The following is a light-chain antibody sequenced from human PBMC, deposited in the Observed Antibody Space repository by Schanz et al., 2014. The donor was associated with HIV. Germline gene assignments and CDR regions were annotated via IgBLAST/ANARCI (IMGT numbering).Light chain of an antibody. Sequence: QSELTQPPSVSGTPGQRVTIFCSGSSSNIGINKVNWYQHLPGTAPRLLMYANMERPSGVPDRFSGSGSGTSASLAISGLQSDDEADYYCAGWDDGLNGWVFGGGTKLTVL. V-gene: IGLV1-44*01. CDR3: AGWDDGLNGWV. J-gene: IGLJ3*02. CDR1: SSNIGINK. CDR2: ANM.